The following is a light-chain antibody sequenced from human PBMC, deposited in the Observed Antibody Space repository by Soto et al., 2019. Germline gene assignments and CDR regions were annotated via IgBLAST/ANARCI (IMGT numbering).Light chain of an antibody. CDR1: QSIGKH. J-gene: IGKJ5*01. CDR3: QQGYSSAIT. V-gene: IGKV1-39*01. CDR2: SVS. Sequence: DIQMTQSPSSLSASVGDTVTITCRASQSIGKHLNWYQQKPGKAPKFLIYSVSSLQSGVPSRFSGSGSGTDFTLTINSLQPEDVATYYCQQGYSSAITFGQGTRLEI.